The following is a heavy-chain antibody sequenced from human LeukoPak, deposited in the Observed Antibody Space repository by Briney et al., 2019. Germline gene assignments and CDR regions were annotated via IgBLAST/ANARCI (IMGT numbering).Heavy chain of an antibody. V-gene: IGHV3-23*01. J-gene: IGHJ6*02. CDR3: AKAASSSWPSYYYGMDV. CDR1: GFIFSSYS. Sequence: GGSLRLSCAASGFIFSSYSMSWVRQAPGKGLEWVSVITGSGGNTYYADSVKGRFTISKDNSKDTVYLQMSSLRVDDTAVYYCAKAASSSWPSYYYGMDVWGQGTTVTVSS. CDR2: ITGSGGNT. D-gene: IGHD6-13*01.